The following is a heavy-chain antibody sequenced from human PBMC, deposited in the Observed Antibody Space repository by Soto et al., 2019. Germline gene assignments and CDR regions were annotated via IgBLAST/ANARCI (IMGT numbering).Heavy chain of an antibody. J-gene: IGHJ6*02. D-gene: IGHD3-3*01. Sequence: KSSETLSLTCAVYGGSFSGYYWSWIRQPPGKGLEWIGEINHSGSTNYNPSLKSRVTISVDTSKNQFSLKLSSVTAADTAVYYCARDQRQDFWSGYYKYYYYGMDVWGQGTTVTVSS. CDR3: ARDQRQDFWSGYYKYYYYGMDV. CDR1: GGSFSGYY. CDR2: INHSGST. V-gene: IGHV4-34*01.